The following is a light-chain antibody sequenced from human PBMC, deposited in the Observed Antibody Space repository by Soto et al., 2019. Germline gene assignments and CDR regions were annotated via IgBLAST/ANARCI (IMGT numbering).Light chain of an antibody. CDR3: QHYGDFPFT. J-gene: IGKJ3*01. Sequence: DIQMTQSPSSLSASVGDRVTITCQASQDITNYLSWYQQKPGKAPKLLNYGASNLQTGVPSRFSGAGSGTDFTLTIRGLQPEDIATYYCQHYGDFPFTFGPGTKVEI. V-gene: IGKV1-33*01. CDR2: GAS. CDR1: QDITNY.